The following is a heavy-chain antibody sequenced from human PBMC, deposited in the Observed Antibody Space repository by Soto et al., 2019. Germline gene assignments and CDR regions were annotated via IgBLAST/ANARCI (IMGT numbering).Heavy chain of an antibody. D-gene: IGHD4-17*01. CDR1: CYTFTSYG. J-gene: IGHJ4*02. Sequence: QVQLVQSGAEVKKPGASVKVSCKASCYTFTSYGISWVRQAPGQGLEWMGWISAYNGNTNYAQTLQGRVTVTTDTSTSTASMALRSLRSDDTAVYYCARRPTLGLRVLAYWGQGTLVTVSS. CDR3: ARRPTLGLRVLAY. CDR2: ISAYNGNT. V-gene: IGHV1-18*04.